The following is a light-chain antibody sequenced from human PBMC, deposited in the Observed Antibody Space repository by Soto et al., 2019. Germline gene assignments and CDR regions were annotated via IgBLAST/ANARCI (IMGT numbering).Light chain of an antibody. Sequence: EIVMTQSPATLSVSPGERATLSCRASQSISINLAWYQQRPGQAPRLLIYGASTRATGIPARFSGSGSGTVFTLTISSLQSEDFAIYYCQQYDNWPPWTSGQGTKVEIK. V-gene: IGKV3-15*01. CDR2: GAS. CDR1: QSISIN. CDR3: QQYDNWPPWT. J-gene: IGKJ1*01.